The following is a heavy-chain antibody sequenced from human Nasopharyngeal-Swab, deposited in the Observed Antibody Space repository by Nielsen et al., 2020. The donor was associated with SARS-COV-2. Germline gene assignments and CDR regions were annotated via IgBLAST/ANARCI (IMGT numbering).Heavy chain of an antibody. J-gene: IGHJ3*02. CDR1: GGSISSSSYY. D-gene: IGHD2-2*01. V-gene: IGHV4-39*01. CDR3: ARGLPAAQGNAFDI. Sequence: GSLRLSCTVSGGSISSSSYYWGWIRQPPGKGLEWIGSIYYSGSTYYNPSLKSRVTISVDTSKNQFSLKLSSVTAADTAVYYCARGLPAAQGNAFDIWGQGTMVTVSS. CDR2: IYYSGST.